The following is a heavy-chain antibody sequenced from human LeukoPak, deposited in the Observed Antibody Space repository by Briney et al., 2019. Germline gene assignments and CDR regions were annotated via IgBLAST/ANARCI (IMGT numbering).Heavy chain of an antibody. J-gene: IGHJ6*02. Sequence: GGSLRLSCAASGFTFSSYAMHWVRQAPGRGLEWVAVVSYDESNKYYADSVKGRFTISRDNSKNTLYLQMNSLRPEDTAVYYCAKGLLLWFGAYGLDVWGQGTTVT. CDR3: AKGLLLWFGAYGLDV. CDR1: GFTFSSYA. CDR2: VSYDESNK. V-gene: IGHV3-30*18. D-gene: IGHD3-10*01.